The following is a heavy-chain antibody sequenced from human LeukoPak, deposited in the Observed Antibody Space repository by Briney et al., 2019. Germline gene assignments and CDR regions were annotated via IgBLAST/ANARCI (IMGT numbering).Heavy chain of an antibody. D-gene: IGHD3-10*01. CDR3: AKDMFVRFGESYDY. V-gene: IGHV3-30*18. CDR1: GFTFSSYG. Sequence: GRSLRLSCAASGFTFSSYGMHWVRQAPGKGLEWVAVISYDGSNKYYADSVKGRFTISRDNSKNTLYLQMNSLRAEDTAVYYCAKDMFVRFGESYDYWGQGTLVTVSS. J-gene: IGHJ4*02. CDR2: ISYDGSNK.